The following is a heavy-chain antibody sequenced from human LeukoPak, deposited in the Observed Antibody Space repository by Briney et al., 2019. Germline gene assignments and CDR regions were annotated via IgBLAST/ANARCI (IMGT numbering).Heavy chain of an antibody. Sequence: SETLSLTCAVYGGSFSGYYWSWIRQPPGKGLEWIGEINHSGSTNYNPSLKSRVTISVDTSKNQFSLKLSSVTAADTAVYYCASRHDYGYYYGMGVWGQGTTVTVSS. CDR1: GGSFSGYY. CDR2: INHSGST. J-gene: IGHJ6*02. CDR3: ASRHDYGYYYGMGV. V-gene: IGHV4-34*01. D-gene: IGHD4-17*01.